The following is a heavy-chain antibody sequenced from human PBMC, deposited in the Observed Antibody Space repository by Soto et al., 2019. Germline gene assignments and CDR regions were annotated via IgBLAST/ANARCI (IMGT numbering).Heavy chain of an antibody. CDR2: ITSSGSTM. J-gene: IGHJ6*01. CDR3: ARDRGGSYGMDV. CDR1: GFTFSSYD. V-gene: IGHV3-48*03. D-gene: IGHD3-16*01. Sequence: EVQLVESGGGLIQPGGSLRLSCAASGFTFSSYDMNWVRQAPGKGLEWVSYITSSGSTMYYTDSVKGRFTISGDNAKNALYRQMTSLRAEDTVVYYCARDRGGSYGMDVW.